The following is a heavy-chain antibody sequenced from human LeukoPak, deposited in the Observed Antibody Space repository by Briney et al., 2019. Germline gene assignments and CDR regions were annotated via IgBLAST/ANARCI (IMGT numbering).Heavy chain of an antibody. CDR1: GLTFSSYW. V-gene: IGHV3-74*01. J-gene: IGHJ4*02. D-gene: IGHD5-12*01. CDR2: IKSDGSST. CDR3: VRDRYSGPDY. Sequence: GGSLRLSCAASGLTFSSYWMHWVRQAPGKGVVWVSGIKSDGSSTNYADSVKGRFTISRDNAKNTLYLQMNSLRAEDTAVYSCVRDRYSGPDYWGQGTLVTVSS.